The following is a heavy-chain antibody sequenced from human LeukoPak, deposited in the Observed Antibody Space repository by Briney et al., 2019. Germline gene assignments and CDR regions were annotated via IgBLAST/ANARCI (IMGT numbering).Heavy chain of an antibody. D-gene: IGHD4-17*01. V-gene: IGHV4-31*03. CDR1: GGSISTDGYY. Sequence: PSETLSLTCNVSGGSISTDGYYWSWIRQHPGKGLEWIGYIYHSGFTYDNPSLKSRLAISVDTSKNQFSLKLNSVTVADTAVYYCARTTTATAYYFDSWGQGILVTVSS. CDR3: ARTTTATAYYFDS. J-gene: IGHJ4*02. CDR2: IYHSGFT.